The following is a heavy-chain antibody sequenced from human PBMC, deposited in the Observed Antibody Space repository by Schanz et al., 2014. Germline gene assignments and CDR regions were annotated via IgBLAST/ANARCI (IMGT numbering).Heavy chain of an antibody. CDR3: VRDELLWFGEVLSLDY. V-gene: IGHV3-53*01. CDR1: GFAVDNYY. CDR2: IFTDGRT. J-gene: IGHJ4*02. Sequence: EVQLVASGGGLVQPGGSLRLSCAASGFAVDNYYMSCVRQAPGRGLEWVSIIFTDGRTYYADSVKGRFTISRDNSKNTLYLQMDSLRAEDTALYYCVRDELLWFGEVLSLDYWGQGALVTVSS. D-gene: IGHD3-10*01.